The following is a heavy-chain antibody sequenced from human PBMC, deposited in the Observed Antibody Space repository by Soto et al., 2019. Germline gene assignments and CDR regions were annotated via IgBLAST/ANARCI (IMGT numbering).Heavy chain of an antibody. CDR2: IYYSGST. Sequence: QVQLQESGPGLVKPSQTLSLTCTVSGGSISSGGYYWSWIRQHPGKGLEWIGYIYYSGSTYYNPSLKSRVTISVDTSKNQFSLKLSSVTAADTAVYYCARSVLRYFDWTDYYYYYMDVWGKETTVTVSS. CDR3: ARSVLRYFDWTDYYYYYMDV. J-gene: IGHJ6*03. V-gene: IGHV4-31*03. D-gene: IGHD3-9*01. CDR1: GGSISSGGYY.